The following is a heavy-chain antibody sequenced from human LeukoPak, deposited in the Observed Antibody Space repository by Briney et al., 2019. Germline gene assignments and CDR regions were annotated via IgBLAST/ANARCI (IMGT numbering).Heavy chain of an antibody. D-gene: IGHD3-10*01. V-gene: IGHV3-15*01. CDR1: GFTFSNAW. CDR3: TTGLWFGELLSSWYFGY. J-gene: IGHJ4*02. Sequence: GGSLRLSCAASGFTFSNAWMSWVRQAPGKGLEWVGRIKSKTDGGTTDYAAPVKGRFTISRDDSKNTLYLQMNSLKTEDTAVYYCTTGLWFGELLSSWYFGYWGQGTLVTVSS. CDR2: IKSKTDGGTT.